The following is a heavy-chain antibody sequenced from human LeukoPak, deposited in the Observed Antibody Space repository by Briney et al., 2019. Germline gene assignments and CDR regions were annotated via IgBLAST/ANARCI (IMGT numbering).Heavy chain of an antibody. CDR2: IYSGGST. J-gene: IGHJ4*02. V-gene: IGHV3-53*01. D-gene: IGHD1-26*01. Sequence: GGSLRLSCAASGFTFSSYAMHWVRQAPGKGLEWVSVIYSGGSTYYADSVKGRFTISRDNSKNTLYLQMNSLRAEDTAVYYCARGSGSPADYWGQGTLVTVSS. CDR1: GFTFSSYA. CDR3: ARGSGSPADY.